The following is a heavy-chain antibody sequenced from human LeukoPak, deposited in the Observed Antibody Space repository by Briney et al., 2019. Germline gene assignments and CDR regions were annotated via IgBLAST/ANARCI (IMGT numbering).Heavy chain of an antibody. V-gene: IGHV4-34*01. CDR3: AKGQDIVVVPAARGFDP. Sequence: SETLSLTCAVYGGSFSGYYWSWIRQPLGKGLEWIGEINHSGSTNYIPSLKSRVTISVDTSKNQFSLKLSSVTAADTAVYYCAKGQDIVVVPAARGFDPWGQGTLVTVSS. CDR2: INHSGST. D-gene: IGHD2-2*01. J-gene: IGHJ5*02. CDR1: GGSFSGYY.